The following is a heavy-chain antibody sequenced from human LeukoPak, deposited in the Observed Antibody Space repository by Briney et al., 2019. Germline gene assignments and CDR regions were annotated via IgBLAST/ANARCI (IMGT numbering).Heavy chain of an antibody. V-gene: IGHV3-11*04. D-gene: IGHD5-18*01. CDR1: GFTLSDYS. CDR3: ASSLNTVMVSPYYLEY. CDR2: LPSGGVSA. J-gene: IGHJ4*02. Sequence: PGGSLRLSCAASGFTLSDYSMSWVRQAPGQGLERISFLPSGGVSAFYADSVRGRFTVSRDDARNSLSLYMNTLRADDTAVYYCASSLNTVMVSPYYLEYWGPGTLVTVSS.